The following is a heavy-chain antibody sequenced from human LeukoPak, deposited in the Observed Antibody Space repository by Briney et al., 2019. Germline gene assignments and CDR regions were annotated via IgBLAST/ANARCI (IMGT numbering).Heavy chain of an antibody. D-gene: IGHD3-22*01. V-gene: IGHV1-18*01. CDR3: ARGPYYYDSSGYYKYYFDY. J-gene: IGHJ4*02. CDR2: IGVYNGNT. Sequence: ASVKVSCKASGYTFTSYGISWVRQAPGQGLEWMGWIGVYNGNTNYAQKLQGRVTMTTETSTSTAYMELRSLRSDDTAVYYCARGPYYYDSSGYYKYYFDYWGQGTLVTVSS. CDR1: GYTFTSYG.